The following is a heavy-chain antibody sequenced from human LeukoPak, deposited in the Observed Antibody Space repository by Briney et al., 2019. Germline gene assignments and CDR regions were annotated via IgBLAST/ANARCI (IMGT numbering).Heavy chain of an antibody. CDR2: ISSSSSYI. D-gene: IGHD3-22*01. CDR1: GFTFSSYW. J-gene: IGHJ3*02. V-gene: IGHV3-21*01. Sequence: PGGSLRLSCAASGFTFSSYWMSWARQAPGKGLEWVSSISSSSSYIYYADSVKGRFTISRDNAKNSLYLQMNSLRAEDTAVYYCARDDGLDYDSSGPHDAFDIWGQGTMVTVSS. CDR3: ARDDGLDYDSSGPHDAFDI.